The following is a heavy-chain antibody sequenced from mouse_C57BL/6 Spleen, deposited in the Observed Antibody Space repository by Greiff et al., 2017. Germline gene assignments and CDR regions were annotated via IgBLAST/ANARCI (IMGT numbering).Heavy chain of an antibody. V-gene: IGHV1-18*01. J-gene: IGHJ1*03. CDR3: ARRRSAYGNYPWYFDV. D-gene: IGHD2-1*01. Sequence: VQLQQSGPELVKPGASVKIPCKASGYTFTDYNMDWVKQSHGKSLEWIGDINPNNGGTIYNQKFKGKATLTVDKSSSTAYMELRSLTSEDTAVYYCARRRSAYGNYPWYFDVWGTGTTVTVSS. CDR1: GYTFTDYN. CDR2: INPNNGGT.